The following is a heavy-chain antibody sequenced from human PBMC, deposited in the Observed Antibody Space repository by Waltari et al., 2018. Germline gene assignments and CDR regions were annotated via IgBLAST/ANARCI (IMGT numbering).Heavy chain of an antibody. Sequence: EVQLVESGGDLVQPGGSLRPSCAVPGFNFQTFAMNWVRQAPGRGLEWISYISNSGSKTEYADSVRGRFTVSRDNAKSSLYLEMNSLRAEDTAIYYCAREYYGLLAGYYLDFWGQGTLVTVSS. CDR3: AREYYGLLAGYYLDF. CDR1: GFNFQTFA. D-gene: IGHD3-9*01. CDR2: ISNSGSKT. V-gene: IGHV3-48*03. J-gene: IGHJ4*02.